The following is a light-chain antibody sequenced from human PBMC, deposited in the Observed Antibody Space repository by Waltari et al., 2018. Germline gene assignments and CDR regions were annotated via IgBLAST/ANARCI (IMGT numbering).Light chain of an antibody. Sequence: LSASVGDRVTITCRASQKINSWLAWHQQKPGKAPKLLIYKASTLESGVPSRFSGSGSGTEYTLTISSLQPDDFATYYCLQYSGEPRTFGQGTKVEVK. V-gene: IGKV1-5*03. CDR1: QKINSW. CDR2: KAS. CDR3: LQYSGEPRT. J-gene: IGKJ1*01.